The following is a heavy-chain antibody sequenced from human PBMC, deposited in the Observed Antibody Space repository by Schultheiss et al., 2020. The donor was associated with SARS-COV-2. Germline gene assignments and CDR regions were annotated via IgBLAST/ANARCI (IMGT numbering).Heavy chain of an antibody. V-gene: IGHV3-7*01. CDR2: IKQDGSEK. D-gene: IGHD2-21*01. Sequence: GGSLRLSCAASGFTFSSYWMSWVRQAPGKGLEWVANIKQDGSEKYYVDSVKGRFTISRDNAKNTLYLQMNSLRAEDTAVYYCARGELPHIVVVMAFDYWGQGTLVTVSS. CDR3: ARGELPHIVVVMAFDY. J-gene: IGHJ4*02. CDR1: GFTFSSYW.